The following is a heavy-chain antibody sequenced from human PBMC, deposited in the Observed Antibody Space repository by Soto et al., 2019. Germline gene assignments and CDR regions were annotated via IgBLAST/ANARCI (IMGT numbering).Heavy chain of an antibody. CDR1: GYTFTSYD. Sequence: ASVKVSCKASGYTFTSYDINWVQQATGQGLEWMGWMNPNSGNTGYAQKFQGRVTMTRNTSISTAYMELSSLRSEDTAVYYCARGFSYSSSWAFNPRPRYFDLWGRGTLVTVSS. CDR3: ARGFSYSSSWAFNPRPRYFDL. J-gene: IGHJ2*01. CDR2: MNPNSGNT. D-gene: IGHD6-13*01. V-gene: IGHV1-8*01.